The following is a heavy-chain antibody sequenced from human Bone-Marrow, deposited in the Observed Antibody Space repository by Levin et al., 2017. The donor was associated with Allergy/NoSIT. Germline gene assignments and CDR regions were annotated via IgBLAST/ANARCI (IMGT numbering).Heavy chain of an antibody. Sequence: GESLKISCAASGFTVSSNYMSWVRQAPGKGLEWVSVIYSGGSTYYADSVKGRFTISRDNSKNTLYLQMNSLRAEDTAVYYCARDGYYDSSGFDYWGQGTLVTVSS. CDR1: GFTVSSNY. D-gene: IGHD3-22*01. CDR2: IYSGGST. V-gene: IGHV3-53*01. CDR3: ARDGYYDSSGFDY. J-gene: IGHJ4*02.